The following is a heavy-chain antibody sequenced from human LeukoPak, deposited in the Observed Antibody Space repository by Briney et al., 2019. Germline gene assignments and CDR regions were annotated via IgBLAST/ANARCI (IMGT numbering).Heavy chain of an antibody. CDR1: GFTFSSYA. J-gene: IGHJ5*02. Sequence: GGSLRLSCAASGFTFSSYAMSWVRQAPGKGLEWVSAISGSGGSAYYADSVKGRFTISRDNSKNTLYLQMNSLRAEDTAVYYCAKAVVPAAIKSWFDPWGQGTLVTVSS. CDR3: AKAVVPAAIKSWFDP. V-gene: IGHV3-23*01. D-gene: IGHD2-2*02. CDR2: ISGSGGSA.